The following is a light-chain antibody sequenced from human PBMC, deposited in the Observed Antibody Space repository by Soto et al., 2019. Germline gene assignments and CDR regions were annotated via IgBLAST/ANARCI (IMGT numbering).Light chain of an antibody. CDR2: DVS. J-gene: IGLJ1*01. CDR1: TSDVGGYDY. CDR3: CSYAGDFYV. V-gene: IGLV2-11*01. Sequence: QSALTQPRSVSGSPGQSVAISCTGTTSDVGGYDYVSWHQQHPGKAPELIIFDVSKRPSGVPDRFSGSKSGNTASLTITGLQPEDEADYFCCSYAGDFYVFGSGTKLTVL.